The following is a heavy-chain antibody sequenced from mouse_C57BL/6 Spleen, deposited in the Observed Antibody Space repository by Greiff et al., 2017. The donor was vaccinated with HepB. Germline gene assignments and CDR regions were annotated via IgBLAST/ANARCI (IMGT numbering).Heavy chain of an antibody. D-gene: IGHD1-1*01. CDR1: GYAFSSSW. V-gene: IGHV1-82*01. CDR2: IYPGDGDT. Sequence: LQESGPELVKPGASVKISCKASGYAFSSSWMNWVKQRPGKGLEWIGRIYPGDGDTNYNGKFKGKATLTADKSSSTAYMQLSSLTSEDSAVYFCARGSITTVVATRGHYAMDYWGQGTSVTVSS. J-gene: IGHJ4*01. CDR3: ARGSITTVVATRGHYAMDY.